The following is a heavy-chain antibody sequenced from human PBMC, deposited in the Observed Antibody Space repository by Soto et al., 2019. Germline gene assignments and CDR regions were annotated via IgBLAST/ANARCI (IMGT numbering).Heavy chain of an antibody. CDR1: GGSISSYY. Sequence: SETLSLTCTVSGGSISSYYWSWIRHPPGKGLEWIGYIYYSGSTNYNPSLKSRVTISVDTSKNHFSLKLNSMTAANTAVYYRARHNNGSGSTYFDYWGQGTLVTVSS. V-gene: IGHV4-59*08. J-gene: IGHJ4*02. CDR3: ARHNNGSGSTYFDY. D-gene: IGHD3-10*01. CDR2: IYYSGST.